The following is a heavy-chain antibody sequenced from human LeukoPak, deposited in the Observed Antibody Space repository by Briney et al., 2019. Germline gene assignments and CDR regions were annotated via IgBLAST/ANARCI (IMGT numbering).Heavy chain of an antibody. J-gene: IGHJ5*02. V-gene: IGHV1-69*06. Sequence: SVKVSCKASGGTFSSYAISWVRQAPGQGLEWMGGIIPIFGTANYAQKFQGRVTITADKSTSTAYMELSSLRSEDSAVYYCASGEDMVRGVSVWFDPWGQGTLVTVSS. D-gene: IGHD3-10*01. CDR2: IIPIFGTA. CDR1: GGTFSSYA. CDR3: ASGEDMVRGVSVWFDP.